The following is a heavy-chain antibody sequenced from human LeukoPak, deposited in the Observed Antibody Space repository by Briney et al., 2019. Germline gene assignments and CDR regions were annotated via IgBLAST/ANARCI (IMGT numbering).Heavy chain of an antibody. CDR2: INRSGST. CDR1: GGSFSGYY. Sequence: SETLSLTCAVYGGSFSGYYWSWIRQPPGKGLEWIGEINRSGSTNYNPSLKSRVTISVDTSKNQFSLKLSSVTAADTAVYYCARHSSGWYDYYMDVWGKGTTVTVSS. J-gene: IGHJ6*03. CDR3: ARHSSGWYDYYMDV. D-gene: IGHD6-19*01. V-gene: IGHV4-34*01.